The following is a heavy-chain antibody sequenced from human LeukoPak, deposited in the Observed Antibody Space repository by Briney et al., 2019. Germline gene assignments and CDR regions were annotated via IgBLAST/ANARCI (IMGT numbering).Heavy chain of an antibody. CDR3: ARGLRYYDSIYFDY. CDR2: LYYSGST. J-gene: IGHJ4*02. D-gene: IGHD3-22*01. V-gene: IGHV4-59*01. Sequence: PSETLSLTCTVSGGSISNYYWSWIRQPPGKGLEWIGYLYYSGSTNYNPSLKSRVTISGDTSKNQFSLKLSSVTAADTAVYYCARGLRYYDSIYFDYWGQGTLVTVSS. CDR1: GGSISNYY.